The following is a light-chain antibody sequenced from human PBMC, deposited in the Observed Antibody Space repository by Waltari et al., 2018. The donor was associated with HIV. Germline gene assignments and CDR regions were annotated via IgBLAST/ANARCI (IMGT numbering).Light chain of an antibody. J-gene: IGLJ2*01. CDR3: GSWFRSLRGGV. CDR1: SSRSPDIWDDF. CDR2: DNN. V-gene: IGLV1-51*01. Sequence: QFVLTQPPSLSAAPGQKVTISCPTSSSRSPDIWDDFVSWYQHVPGEAPKLVIYDNNKRPSGIPDRFSGSRTATSATLAITGLQTEDEAIYYCGSWFRSLRGGVFGGGTKLTVL.